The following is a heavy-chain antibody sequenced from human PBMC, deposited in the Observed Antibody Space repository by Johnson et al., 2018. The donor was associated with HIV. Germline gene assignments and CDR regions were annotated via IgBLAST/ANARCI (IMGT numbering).Heavy chain of an antibody. CDR2: IKQDGSEK. CDR1: GFTFSSYW. D-gene: IGHD1-20*01. V-gene: IGHV3-7*01. Sequence: VQLVESGGGLVQPGGSLRLSCAASGFTFSSYWMSWVRQAPGKGLEWVANIKQDGSEKYYVDSVKGLFTISRDNAKNSLYLQMNSLRAEDTAVYYCARAEGLTGRNAFDIWGQGTMVTVSS. J-gene: IGHJ3*02. CDR3: ARAEGLTGRNAFDI.